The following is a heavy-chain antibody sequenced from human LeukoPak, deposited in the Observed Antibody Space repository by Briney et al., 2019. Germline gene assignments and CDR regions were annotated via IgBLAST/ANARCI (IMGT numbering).Heavy chain of an antibody. CDR1: GFTFSSYA. J-gene: IGHJ6*02. Sequence: GGSLRLSCAASGFTFSSYAMSWVRQAPGKGLEWVSAISGSGGSTYYADSVKGRFTISIDNSKNTLYLQMNSLGAEDTAVYYCARAPSYYYHGMDVWGQGTTVTVSS. V-gene: IGHV3-23*01. CDR3: ARAPSYYYHGMDV. CDR2: ISGSGGST.